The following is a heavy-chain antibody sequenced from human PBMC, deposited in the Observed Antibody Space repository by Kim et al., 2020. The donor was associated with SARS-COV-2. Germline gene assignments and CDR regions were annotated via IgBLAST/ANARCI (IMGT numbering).Heavy chain of an antibody. V-gene: IGHV4-59*08. CDR3: ARRRPTHFGGIDY. Sequence: YTPSLKSRLTISVATSQNQFSLRLSSVIAADTAVYYCARRRPTHFGGIDYWGQGLLVTVSS. J-gene: IGHJ4*02. D-gene: IGHD4-17*01.